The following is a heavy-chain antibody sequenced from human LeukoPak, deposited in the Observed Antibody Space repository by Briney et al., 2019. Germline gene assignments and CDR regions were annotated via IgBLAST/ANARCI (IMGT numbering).Heavy chain of an antibody. CDR2: IYYSGST. V-gene: IGHV4-31*03. Sequence: PSETLSLTCTVSGGSISSGGYYWRWIRQHPGKGLEWIVYIYYSGSTYYNPSLKSRVTISVYTSKNQFSLKLSSVTAADTAVYYCARAERIAAMSNYGMDVWGQGTTVTVSS. D-gene: IGHD6-6*01. CDR1: GGSISSGGYY. CDR3: ARAERIAAMSNYGMDV. J-gene: IGHJ6*02.